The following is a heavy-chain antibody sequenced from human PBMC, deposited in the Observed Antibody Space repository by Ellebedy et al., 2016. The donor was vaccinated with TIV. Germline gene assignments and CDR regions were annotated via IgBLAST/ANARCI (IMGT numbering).Heavy chain of an antibody. CDR1: GGSFTRYY. Sequence: MPSETLSLTCAVYGGSFTRYYWTWIRQPPGKGLEWIGNVYYSGSPNYNPSLKSRVTISLDTSKKQFSLKLDSVTAADTTVYYCARGFLSKWLDPWGRGILVTVAS. J-gene: IGHJ5*02. CDR3: ARGFLSKWLDP. CDR2: VYYSGSP. V-gene: IGHV4-59*01.